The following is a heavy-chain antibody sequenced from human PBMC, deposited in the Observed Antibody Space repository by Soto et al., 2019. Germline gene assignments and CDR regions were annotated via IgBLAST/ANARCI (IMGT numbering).Heavy chain of an antibody. Sequence: SETLSLTCTVSGGSISSSNYYWGWIRQPPGKGLERIGSIYYSGSTYYNPSLKSRVTISVDTSKNQFSLKLSSVTAADTAVYYCATQEVGGSYVYTFDPWGQGTLVTVSS. CDR1: GGSISSSNYY. J-gene: IGHJ5*02. V-gene: IGHV4-39*01. CDR2: IYYSGST. D-gene: IGHD1-26*01. CDR3: ATQEVGGSYVYTFDP.